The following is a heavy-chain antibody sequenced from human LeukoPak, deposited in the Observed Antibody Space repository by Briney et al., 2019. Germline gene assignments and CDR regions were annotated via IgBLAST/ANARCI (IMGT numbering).Heavy chain of an antibody. J-gene: IGHJ4*02. D-gene: IGHD1-26*01. CDR1: GGSISSSSYY. CDR2: IYYSGST. Sequence: SETLSLTCTVSGGSISSSSYYWGWIRQPPGKGLEWTGSIYYSGSTYYNPSLKSRVTISVDTSKNQFSLKLSSVTAADTAVYYCARLGGGSYPYYFDYWGQGTLVTVSS. V-gene: IGHV4-39*01. CDR3: ARLGGGSYPYYFDY.